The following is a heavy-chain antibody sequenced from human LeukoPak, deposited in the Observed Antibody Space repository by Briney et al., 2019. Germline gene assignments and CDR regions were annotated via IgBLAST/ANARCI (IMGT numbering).Heavy chain of an antibody. Sequence: GGSLRLSCAASGFTFDNYAMHWVRHAPGKGLEWVSGISWNSGSIGYADSVKGRFTISRDNAKNSLYLQMNSLRAEATALYYCAKGDRIAVTLGWSDPWAREPWSPSPQ. CDR2: ISWNSGSI. CDR1: GFTFDNYA. V-gene: IGHV3-9*01. J-gene: IGHJ5*02. CDR3: AKGDRIAVTLGWSDP. D-gene: IGHD6-19*01.